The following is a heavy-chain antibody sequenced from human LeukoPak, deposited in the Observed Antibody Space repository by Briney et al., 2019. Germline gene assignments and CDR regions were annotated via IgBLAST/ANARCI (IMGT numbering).Heavy chain of an antibody. J-gene: IGHJ4*02. CDR3: TTDPNFDYVWGTYRLDY. Sequence: GGSLRLSCAASGLIVRNNYMSWVRQAPGKGLEWVGRITSRTDGGTTDYAAPVKGKFTFSRDDSKNTLYLQMNSLKTEDTAVYYCTTDPNFDYVWGTYRLDYWGQGTLVTVSS. V-gene: IGHV3-15*05. D-gene: IGHD3-16*02. CDR1: GLIVRNNY. CDR2: ITSRTDGGTT.